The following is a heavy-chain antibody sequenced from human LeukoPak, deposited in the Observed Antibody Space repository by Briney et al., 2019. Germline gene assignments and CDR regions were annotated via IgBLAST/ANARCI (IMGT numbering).Heavy chain of an antibody. CDR3: AREGADAFDI. J-gene: IGHJ3*02. D-gene: IGHD3-16*01. CDR2: ISYDGSNK. V-gene: IGHV3-30-3*01. CDR1: GFTFSSYA. Sequence: PGGSLRLSCAASGFTFSSYAMHWVRQAPGKGLEWVAVISYDGSNKYYADSVKGRFTISRDNAKNSLYLQMNSLRAEDTAVHYCAREGADAFDIWGQGTMVTVSS.